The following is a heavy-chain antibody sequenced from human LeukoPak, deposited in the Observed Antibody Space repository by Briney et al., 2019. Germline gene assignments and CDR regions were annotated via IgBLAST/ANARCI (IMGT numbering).Heavy chain of an antibody. J-gene: IGHJ6*02. D-gene: IGHD3-3*01. CDR1: GYTFTSYA. V-gene: IGHV1-3*01. Sequence: ASVKVSCTASGYTFTSYAMHWVRQAPGQRLEWMGWINAGNGNTKYSQKFQGRATITRDTSASTAYMELSSLRSEDTAVYYCAGGGGYDFWSGYSPYYYYGMDVWGQGTTVTVSS. CDR3: AGGGGYDFWSGYSPYYYYGMDV. CDR2: INAGNGNT.